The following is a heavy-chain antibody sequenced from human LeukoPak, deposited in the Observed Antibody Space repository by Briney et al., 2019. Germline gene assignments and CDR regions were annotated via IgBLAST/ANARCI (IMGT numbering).Heavy chain of an antibody. J-gene: IGHJ4*02. CDR3: AKDHGTAVAGFYY. D-gene: IGHD6-19*01. Sequence: GRSLRLSCAASGFTFSDYAMHWVRQAPGKGLEWVAVISYDGSNKYYADSVKGRFTISRDNSKNTLYLQMNSLRAEDTAVYYCAKDHGTAVAGFYYWGQGTLVTVSS. V-gene: IGHV3-30*04. CDR1: GFTFSDYA. CDR2: ISYDGSNK.